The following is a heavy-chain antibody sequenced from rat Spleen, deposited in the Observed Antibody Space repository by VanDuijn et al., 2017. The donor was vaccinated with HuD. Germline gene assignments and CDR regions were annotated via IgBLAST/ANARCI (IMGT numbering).Heavy chain of an antibody. D-gene: IGHD1-2*01. J-gene: IGHJ2*01. CDR1: GFTFSNFP. CDR3: TRDTYSSLDY. Sequence: EGQLVESGGGLVQPGRSMKLSCAASGFTFSNFPMAWVRQALTKGLEWVATISTGSTYYRDTVKGRFTISRDNAKSTLYLQMNSLRSEDTATYYCTRDTYSSLDYWGQGVMVTVSS. CDR2: ISTGST. V-gene: IGHV5-46*01.